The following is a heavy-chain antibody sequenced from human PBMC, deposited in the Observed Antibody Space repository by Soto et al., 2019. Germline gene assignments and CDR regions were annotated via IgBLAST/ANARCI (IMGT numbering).Heavy chain of an antibody. V-gene: IGHV4-39*01. Sequence: SETLSLTCTVSGGSISSSSYYWGWIRQPPGKGLEWIGSIYYSGSTYYNPSLKSRVTISVDTSKNQFSLKLSSVTAADTAVYYCARRDIGYYYGMDVWGQGTTVTVSS. J-gene: IGHJ6*02. D-gene: IGHD2-15*01. CDR2: IYYSGST. CDR3: ARRDIGYYYGMDV. CDR1: GGSISSSSYY.